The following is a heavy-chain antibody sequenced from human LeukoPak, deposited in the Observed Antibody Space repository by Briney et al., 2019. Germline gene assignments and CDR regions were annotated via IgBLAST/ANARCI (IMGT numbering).Heavy chain of an antibody. CDR2: ISYDGSNK. D-gene: IGHD3-10*02. CDR3: ARGRSAVRGVILGY. Sequence: PGGPLRLSCAASGFTFSSYAMHWVRQAPGKGLEWVAVISYDGSNKYYADSVKGRFTISRDNSKNTLYLQMNSLRAEDTAVYYCARGRSAVRGVILGYWGQGTLVTDSS. CDR1: GFTFSSYA. V-gene: IGHV3-30-3*01. J-gene: IGHJ4*02.